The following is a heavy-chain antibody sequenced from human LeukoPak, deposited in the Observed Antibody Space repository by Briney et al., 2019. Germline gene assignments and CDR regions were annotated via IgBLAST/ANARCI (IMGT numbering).Heavy chain of an antibody. V-gene: IGHV4-4*07. CDR3: ARLYCSSTSCLSYFDY. Sequence: SETLSLTCTVSGGSITSYYWSWIRQPAGKGLEWIGRIYTSGSTNYNPSLKSRVTISVDTSKTQFSLNLSSVTAADTAVYYCARLYCSSTSCLSYFDYWGQGTLVTVSS. CDR1: GGSITSYY. CDR2: IYTSGST. J-gene: IGHJ4*02. D-gene: IGHD2-2*01.